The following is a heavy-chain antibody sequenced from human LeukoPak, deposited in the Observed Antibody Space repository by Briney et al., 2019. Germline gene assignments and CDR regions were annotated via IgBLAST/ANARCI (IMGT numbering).Heavy chain of an antibody. CDR1: GDSVSSKTSG. D-gene: IGHD5-24*01. CDR2: TYYRSKWYN. CDR3: SRGWLQQGFDY. J-gene: IGHJ4*02. Sequence: SQTLSLTCVISGDSVSSKTSGWNWIRQSPSRGLEWLGRTYYRSKWYNDDAPSVKGRITINPDTSKNQFSLQLNSVTPEDTAVYYCSRGWLQQGFDYWGQGTLVTVSS. V-gene: IGHV6-1*01.